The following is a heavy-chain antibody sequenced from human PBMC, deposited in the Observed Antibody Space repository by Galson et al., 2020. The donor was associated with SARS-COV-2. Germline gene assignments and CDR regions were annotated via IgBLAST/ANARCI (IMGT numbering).Heavy chain of an antibody. CDR1: GFTFGDYA. CDR2: LSSKGYGGTT. J-gene: IGHJ4*02. D-gene: IGHD1-26*01. CDR3: FSGVYGGD. V-gene: IGHV3-49*04. Sequence: GGSLRLSCTASGFTFGDYAMTWVRQAPGKGLEWVGFLSSKGYGGTTDYAASVKDRFTISIDDPKSIVYLQMNSLNTEDTAGYYCFSGVYGGDWGQGTLVIVPS.